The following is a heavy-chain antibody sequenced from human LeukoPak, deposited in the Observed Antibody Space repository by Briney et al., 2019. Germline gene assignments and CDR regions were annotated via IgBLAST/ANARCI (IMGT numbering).Heavy chain of an antibody. CDR3: ARVGIAAGGFDY. CDR2: IYRDGST. Sequence: GGSLRLSCAASGFTVSSNYMNWVRQAPGKGLEWVSTIYRDGSTYYADSVRGRFTISRDNSKNTLYLQMNNLRAEDAAVYYCARVGIAAGGFDYWGQGTLVTVSS. D-gene: IGHD6-13*01. CDR1: GFTVSSNY. J-gene: IGHJ4*02. V-gene: IGHV3-53*01.